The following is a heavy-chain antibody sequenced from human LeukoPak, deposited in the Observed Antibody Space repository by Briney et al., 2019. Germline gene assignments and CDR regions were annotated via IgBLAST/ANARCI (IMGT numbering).Heavy chain of an antibody. J-gene: IGHJ6*02. CDR3: ARAVYYYGSGSYSLYYYYGMDV. Sequence: ASVKVSCKASGYTFTSYGISWVRQAPGQGLEWMGWIGAYNGNTNYAQKLQGRVTMTTDTSTSTAYMELRSLRSDDTAVYYCARAVYYYGSGSYSLYYYYGMDVWGQGTTVTVSS. CDR2: IGAYNGNT. CDR1: GYTFTSYG. V-gene: IGHV1-18*01. D-gene: IGHD3-10*01.